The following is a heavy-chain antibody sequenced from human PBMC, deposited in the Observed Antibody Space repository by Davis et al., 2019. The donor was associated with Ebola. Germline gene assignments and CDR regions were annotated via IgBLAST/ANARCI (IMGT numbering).Heavy chain of an antibody. D-gene: IGHD2-15*01. V-gene: IGHV1-24*01. J-gene: IGHJ5*02. Sequence: AASVKVSCKVSGYTLTELSMHWVRQAPGKGLEWMGGFDPEDGETIYAQKFQGRVTMTTDTSTSKAYMALRSLRSDDTAVYYCARARLFYCSGGSCYSGGWFDPWGQGTLVTVSS. CDR3: ARARLFYCSGGSCYSGGWFDP. CDR1: GYTLTELS. CDR2: FDPEDGET.